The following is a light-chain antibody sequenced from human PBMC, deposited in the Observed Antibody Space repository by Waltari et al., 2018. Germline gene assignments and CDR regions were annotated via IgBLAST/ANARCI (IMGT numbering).Light chain of an antibody. CDR2: DVS. J-gene: IGLJ3*02. V-gene: IGLV2-14*03. CDR3: SSYTSSSTPLV. Sequence: QSALTQPASVSGSPGQSITISCTGTSSEVGGYNYVSWYQQHPGKAPKLMIYDVSNRPSGVSTRFFGSKSGNTAALTISGLQAEDEADYYCSSYTSSSTPLVFGGGTKLTVL. CDR1: SSEVGGYNY.